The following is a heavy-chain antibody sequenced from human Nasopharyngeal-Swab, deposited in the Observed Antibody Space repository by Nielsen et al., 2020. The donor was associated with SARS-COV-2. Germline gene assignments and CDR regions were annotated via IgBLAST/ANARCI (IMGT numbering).Heavy chain of an antibody. Sequence: GGSLRLSCAASGFTFSSYGMHWVRQAPGKGLEWVAVIWYDGSNKYYADSVKGRFTISRDNSKNTLYLQMNSLRAEDTAVYYCARVRFDWPYVADAFDFSGQGTMVTVSS. J-gene: IGHJ3*01. CDR2: IWYDGSNK. D-gene: IGHD3-9*01. V-gene: IGHV3-33*01. CDR3: ARVRFDWPYVADAFDF. CDR1: GFTFSSYG.